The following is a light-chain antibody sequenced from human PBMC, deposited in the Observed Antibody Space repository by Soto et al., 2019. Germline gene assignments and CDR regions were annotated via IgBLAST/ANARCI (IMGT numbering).Light chain of an antibody. V-gene: IGKV1-39*01. Sequence: DIQMTQAPSSLSASVEVGVIITGRAKQSISNHLNWYQQKPGNAPKLLIFAASSLQTGVPSRFSGSSSGPDFTLTISSLQPEDFATYYCQHSYSSPPTFGQGTKVDIK. CDR3: QHSYSSPPT. CDR1: QSISNH. J-gene: IGKJ1*01. CDR2: AAS.